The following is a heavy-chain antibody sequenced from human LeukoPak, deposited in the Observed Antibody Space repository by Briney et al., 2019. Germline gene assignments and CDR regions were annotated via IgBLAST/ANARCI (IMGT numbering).Heavy chain of an antibody. Sequence: GGSLRLSCAASGLTVSSNYMTWVRQAPGKGLEWVSSISSSSSYIYYADSVKGRFTISRDNAKNSLYLQMNSLRAEDTAVYYCARVSGWYYYDSSGYYYPPDYWGQGTLVTVSS. V-gene: IGHV3-21*01. D-gene: IGHD3-22*01. CDR2: ISSSSSYI. CDR1: GLTVSSNY. J-gene: IGHJ4*02. CDR3: ARVSGWYYYDSSGYYYPPDY.